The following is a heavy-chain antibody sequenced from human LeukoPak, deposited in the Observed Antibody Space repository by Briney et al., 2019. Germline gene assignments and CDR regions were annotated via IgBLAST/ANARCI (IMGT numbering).Heavy chain of an antibody. CDR2: IYYSRST. J-gene: IGHJ6*03. CDR3: ARGPSITMIRGGQWYYYMDV. D-gene: IGHD3-10*01. CDR1: GDSISNRDFY. V-gene: IGHV4-39*07. Sequence: PSDTLSLTCSVSGDSISNRDFYWVWIRQPPGKGLEYIGSIYYSRSTYYNPSLMRRITISIDTSKNHFSLKLKSVTAADTAMFYCARGPSITMIRGGQWYYYMDVWGKGTTVTISS.